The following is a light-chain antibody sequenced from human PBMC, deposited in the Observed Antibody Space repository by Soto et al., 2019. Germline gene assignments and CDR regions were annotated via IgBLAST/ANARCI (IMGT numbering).Light chain of an antibody. CDR3: AAWDDRLSAYV. CDR2: RNN. J-gene: IGLJ1*01. V-gene: IGLV1-47*01. CDR1: SSNIGSNY. Sequence: QSVLTQPPSASGTPGQRVNISCSGSSSNIGSNYVYWYRQFPGTAPKLLIQRNNQRPSGVPARFSGSKSGTSASLAISGLRSEDEADYYCAAWDDRLSAYVFGTGTKLTVL.